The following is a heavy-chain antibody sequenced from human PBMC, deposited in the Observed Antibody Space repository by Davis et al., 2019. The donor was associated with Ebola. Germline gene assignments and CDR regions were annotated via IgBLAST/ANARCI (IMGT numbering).Heavy chain of an antibody. CDR1: GFTFSDYY. CDR3: AKVATFGFFGY. J-gene: IGHJ4*02. D-gene: IGHD3-16*01. CDR2: ISSSSSYT. Sequence: GESLKISCAASGFTFSDYYMSWIRQAPGKGLEWVSYISSSSSYTNYADSVKGRFTISRDNSKNTLYLQMNSLRAEDTAVYYCAKVATFGFFGYWGQGTLVTVSS. V-gene: IGHV3-11*05.